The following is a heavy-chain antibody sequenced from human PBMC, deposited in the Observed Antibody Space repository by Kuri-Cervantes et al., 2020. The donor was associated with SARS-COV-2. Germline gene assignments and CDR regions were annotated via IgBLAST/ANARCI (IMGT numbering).Heavy chain of an antibody. CDR3: ARDTGGTMIYYYYYYGMDV. Sequence: GESLKISCSASGFTFSSYWMSWVRQAPGKGLEWVANIKQDGSEKYYVDSVKGLFTISRDNAKNSLYLQMNSLRAEDTAVYYCARDTGGTMIYYYYYYGMDVWGQGTTVTVSS. V-gene: IGHV3-7*01. CDR1: GFTFSSYW. J-gene: IGHJ6*02. CDR2: IKQDGSEK. D-gene: IGHD2-8*02.